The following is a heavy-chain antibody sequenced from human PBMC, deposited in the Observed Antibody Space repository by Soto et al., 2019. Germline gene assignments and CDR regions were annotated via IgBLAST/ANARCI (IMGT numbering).Heavy chain of an antibody. CDR2: FYYSGIT. J-gene: IGHJ5*02. Sequence: SETLSLTCTVSGGSISSYYWSWIRQPPGKGLEWIGYFYYSGITYYNPSLKSRVTISVDTSMNLFSLKLSSVTAADTAVYYCAREGGGATYYYDSSGYHWFDPWGQGTLVTVSS. D-gene: IGHD3-22*01. CDR1: GGSISSYY. V-gene: IGHV4-59*01. CDR3: AREGGGATYYYDSSGYHWFDP.